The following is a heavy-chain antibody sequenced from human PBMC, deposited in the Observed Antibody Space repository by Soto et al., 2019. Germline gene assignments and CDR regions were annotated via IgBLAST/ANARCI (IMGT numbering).Heavy chain of an antibody. CDR1: GFTFSSYA. J-gene: IGHJ4*02. CDR2: ISGSGGST. D-gene: IGHD3-3*01. V-gene: IGHV3-23*01. CDR3: ATIYAFWSGPYDY. Sequence: GGSLRLSCAASGFTFSSYAMSWVRQAPGKGLEWVSAISGSGGSTYYADSVKGRFTISRDNSKNTLYLQMNSLRAEDTAVYYCATIYAFWSGPYDYWGQGPLVTVSS.